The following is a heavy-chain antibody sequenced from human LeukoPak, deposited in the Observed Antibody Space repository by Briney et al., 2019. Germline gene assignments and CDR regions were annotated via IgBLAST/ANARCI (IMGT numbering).Heavy chain of an antibody. D-gene: IGHD6-13*01. V-gene: IGHV1-2*06. Sequence: ASVKVSCKASGYTFTGYYMHWVRQAPGQGLEWMGRINPNSGGTNYAQKFQGRVTMTRDTSISTAYMELSRLRSDDTAVYYCATLEQQLVFTFDYWGQGTLVTVSS. CDR3: ATLEQQLVFTFDY. J-gene: IGHJ4*02. CDR1: GYTFTGYY. CDR2: INPNSGGT.